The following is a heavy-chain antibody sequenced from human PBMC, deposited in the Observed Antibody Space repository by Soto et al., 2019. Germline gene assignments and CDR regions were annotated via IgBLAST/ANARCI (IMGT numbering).Heavy chain of an antibody. CDR1: GYSISSDYY. D-gene: IGHD3-16*01. Sequence: SETLSLTCAVSGYSISSDYYWGWIRQPPGKGLEWIGSVYDSGNSYYNPSLKSRVTISLDTSKNQFSLKLSSVTAADTAVYFCARSPIRLSYFDYWGQGTLVTVSS. V-gene: IGHV4-38-2*01. CDR3: ARSPIRLSYFDY. CDR2: VYDSGNS. J-gene: IGHJ4*02.